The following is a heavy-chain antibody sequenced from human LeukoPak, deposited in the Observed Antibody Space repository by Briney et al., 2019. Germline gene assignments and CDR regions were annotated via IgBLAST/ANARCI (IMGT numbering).Heavy chain of an antibody. D-gene: IGHD4-11*01. Sequence: GGSLRLSCAASGFTFSDYYMSWIRQAPGKGLEWVSYISSSGSTIYYADSVKGRFTISRDNAKNSLYLQMNNLRAEDTAVYYCARAPPHDYSNGYYFDYWGQGTLVTVSS. CDR1: GFTFSDYY. CDR3: ARAPPHDYSNGYYFDY. CDR2: ISSSGSTI. J-gene: IGHJ4*02. V-gene: IGHV3-11*01.